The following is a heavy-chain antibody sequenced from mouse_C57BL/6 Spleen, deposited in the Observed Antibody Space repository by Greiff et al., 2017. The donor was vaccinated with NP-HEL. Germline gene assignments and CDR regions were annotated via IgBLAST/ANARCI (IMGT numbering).Heavy chain of an antibody. J-gene: IGHJ3*01. Sequence: VKLQESGAELVRPGTSVKVSCKASGYAFTNYLIEWVKQRPGQGLEWIGVINPGSGGTNYNEKFKGKATLTADKSSSTAYMQLSSLTSEDSAVYFCANSPWFAYWGQGTLVTVSA. CDR1: GYAFTNYL. V-gene: IGHV1-54*01. CDR3: ANSPWFAY. CDR2: INPGSGGT.